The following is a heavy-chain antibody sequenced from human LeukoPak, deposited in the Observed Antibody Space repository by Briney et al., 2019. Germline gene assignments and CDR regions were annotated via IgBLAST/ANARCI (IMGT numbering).Heavy chain of an antibody. J-gene: IGHJ4*02. CDR1: GFTFSSYA. CDR3: AKGPDDYVWGSYRSYFDY. CDR2: ISGSGGST. V-gene: IGHV3-23*01. Sequence: QTGGSLRLSCAASGFTFSSYAMSWVRQAPGKGLEWVSAISGSGGSTYYADSVKGRFTISRDNSKNTLYLQMNSLRAEDTAVYYCAKGPDDYVWGSYRSYFDYWGQGTLVTVSS. D-gene: IGHD3-16*02.